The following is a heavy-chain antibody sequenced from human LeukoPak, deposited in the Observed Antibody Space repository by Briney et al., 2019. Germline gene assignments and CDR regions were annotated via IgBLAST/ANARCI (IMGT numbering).Heavy chain of an antibody. V-gene: IGHV1-45*02. Sequence: SVKVSCKASGYTFTYRYLHRVRQAPGQALEWMGWITPFNGNTNYAQKFQDRVTITRDRSMSTAYMELSSLRSEDTAMYYCASHVEMATPDDAFDIWGQGTMVTVSS. CDR3: ASHVEMATPDDAFDI. J-gene: IGHJ3*02. CDR2: ITPFNGNT. D-gene: IGHD5-24*01. CDR1: GYTFTYRY.